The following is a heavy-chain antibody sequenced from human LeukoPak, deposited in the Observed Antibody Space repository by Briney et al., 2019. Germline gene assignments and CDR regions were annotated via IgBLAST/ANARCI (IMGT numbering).Heavy chain of an antibody. CDR1: GYTFTSYY. V-gene: IGHV1-46*01. Sequence: ASVKVSCKASGYTFTSYYMHWVRQAPGQGLEWMGIINPSGGSTSYAQKFQGRVTMTRDTSTSTVYMELSSLRSDDTAVYYCARDPWYDSSGGWFDPWGQGTLVTVSS. CDR3: ARDPWYDSSGGWFDP. D-gene: IGHD3-22*01. CDR2: INPSGGST. J-gene: IGHJ5*02.